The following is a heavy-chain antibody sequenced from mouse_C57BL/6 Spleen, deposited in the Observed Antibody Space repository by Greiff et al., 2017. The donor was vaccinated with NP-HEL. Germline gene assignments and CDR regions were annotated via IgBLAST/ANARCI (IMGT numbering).Heavy chain of an antibody. CDR1: GFNIKDYY. V-gene: IGHV14-2*01. D-gene: IGHD1-1*01. J-gene: IGHJ1*03. Sequence: VQLKQSGAELVKPGASVKLSCTASGFNIKDYYMHWVTQRTEQGLEWIGRIDPEDGETKYAPKFQGTATITADTSSNTAYLQLSRLTSEDTAVYYCARSCYYYGSSSGVWYFDVWGTGTTVTVSS. CDR3: ARSCYYYGSSSGVWYFDV. CDR2: IDPEDGET.